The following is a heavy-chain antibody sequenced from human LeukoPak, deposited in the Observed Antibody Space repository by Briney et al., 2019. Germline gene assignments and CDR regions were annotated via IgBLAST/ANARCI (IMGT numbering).Heavy chain of an antibody. Sequence: SSETLSLTCAVYGGSFSGYYWSWIRQPPGKGLEWIGEINHSGSTNYNPSLRSRVTISVDTSKNQFSLKLSSVTAADTAVYYCASLYPYSSGGQHWFDPWGQGTLVTVSS. J-gene: IGHJ5*02. CDR2: INHSGST. V-gene: IGHV4-34*01. D-gene: IGHD6-19*01. CDR3: ASLYPYSSGGQHWFDP. CDR1: GGSFSGYY.